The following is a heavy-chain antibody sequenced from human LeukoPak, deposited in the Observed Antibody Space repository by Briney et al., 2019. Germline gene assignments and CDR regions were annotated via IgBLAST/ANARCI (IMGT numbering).Heavy chain of an antibody. V-gene: IGHV4-4*07. Sequence: SETLSLTCTVSGGSISSYYWSWIRQPAGKGLEWIGRMYSSGSSNYNPSLKSRVSMSVDTSKNQFSLKLSSVTAADTAVYYCARWSSGSYYYVDYWGQGTLVTVSS. CDR2: MYSSGSS. CDR3: ARWSSGSYYYVDY. J-gene: IGHJ4*02. D-gene: IGHD3-22*01. CDR1: GGSISSYY.